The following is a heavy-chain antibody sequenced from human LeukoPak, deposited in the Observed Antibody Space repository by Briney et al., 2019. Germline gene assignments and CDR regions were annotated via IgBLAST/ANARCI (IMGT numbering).Heavy chain of an antibody. D-gene: IGHD3-10*01. CDR3: ARSEAYYYGSGSYSAGSFYHY. CDR2: ISGSGGST. Sequence: GGSLRLSCAASGFTFSSYAMSWVRQAPGKGLELVSAISGSGGSTYYADSVKGRFTISRDNSKNTLYLQMNSLRAEDTAVYYCARSEAYYYGSGSYSAGSFYHYWGQGTLVTVSS. V-gene: IGHV3-23*01. J-gene: IGHJ4*02. CDR1: GFTFSSYA.